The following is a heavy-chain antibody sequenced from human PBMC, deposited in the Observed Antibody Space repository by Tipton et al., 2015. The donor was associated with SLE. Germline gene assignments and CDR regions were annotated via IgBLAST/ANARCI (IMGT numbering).Heavy chain of an antibody. CDR1: GYSISSGYY. Sequence: TLSLTCAVSGYSISSGYYWGWIRQPPGKGLELVGSIYHSGSTHYNPSRKSRVTISVDTSKNQFSLKLSSVTAADTAVYYCARGIVVVVAATYYFDYWGQGTLVTVSS. V-gene: IGHV4-38-2*01. D-gene: IGHD2-15*01. CDR2: IYHSGST. J-gene: IGHJ4*02. CDR3: ARGIVVVVAATYYFDY.